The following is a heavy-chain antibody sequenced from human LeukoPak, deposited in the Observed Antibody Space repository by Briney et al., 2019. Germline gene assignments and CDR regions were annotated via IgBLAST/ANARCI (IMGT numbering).Heavy chain of an antibody. D-gene: IGHD3-10*01. J-gene: IGHJ5*02. V-gene: IGHV4-30-2*01. Sequence: SQTLSLTCTVSGGSISSGGYSWSWIRQPPGKGLEWIGYICHSGSTYYNPSLKSRVTISVDRSKNQFSLKLSSVTAADTAVYYCARVYGSGSFYNWFDPWGQGTLVTVSS. CDR1: GGSISSGGYS. CDR3: ARVYGSGSFYNWFDP. CDR2: ICHSGST.